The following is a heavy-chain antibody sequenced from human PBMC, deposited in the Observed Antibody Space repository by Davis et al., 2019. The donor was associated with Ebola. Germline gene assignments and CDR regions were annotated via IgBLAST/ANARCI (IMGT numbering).Heavy chain of an antibody. CDR1: AYSFPHYT. Sequence: ASVKVSCKASAYSFPHYTIHWMRQAPGQGLEWLGRVILKSGATNYAQKFQGRVTMTRDTSISTVYMELSSLRYDDTADYYCARGHNYAHEYWGQGTLVTVSS. V-gene: IGHV1-2*06. D-gene: IGHD4-11*01. J-gene: IGHJ4*02. CDR2: VILKSGAT. CDR3: ARGHNYAHEY.